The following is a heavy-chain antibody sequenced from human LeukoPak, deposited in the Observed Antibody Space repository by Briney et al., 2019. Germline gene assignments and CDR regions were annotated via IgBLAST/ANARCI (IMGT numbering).Heavy chain of an antibody. J-gene: IGHJ4*02. CDR2: IGSSSSTI. Sequence: PGGSLRLSCEASEFTFSSYSMNWVRQAPGKGLEWVSYIGSSSSTIYYAVSVKGRFTISRDNAKNSLYLQMNSLRVEDTAVYYCARSRGNSGSYPLDYWGQGTLVTVSS. D-gene: IGHD1-26*01. CDR1: EFTFSSYS. CDR3: ARSRGNSGSYPLDY. V-gene: IGHV3-48*01.